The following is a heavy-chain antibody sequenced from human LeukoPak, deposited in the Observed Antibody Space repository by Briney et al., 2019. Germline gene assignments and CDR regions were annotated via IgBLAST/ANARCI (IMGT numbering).Heavy chain of an antibody. CDR1: GGSFSGYY. Sequence: SETLSLTCAVYGGSFSGYYWSWIRQPPGKGLEWIGEINHSGSTNYNPSLKSRVTISVDTSKNQFPLKLSSVTAADTAVYYCAGAGGGGYNYFDYWGQGTLVTVSS. D-gene: IGHD5-24*01. J-gene: IGHJ4*02. CDR3: AGAGGGGYNYFDY. CDR2: INHSGST. V-gene: IGHV4-34*01.